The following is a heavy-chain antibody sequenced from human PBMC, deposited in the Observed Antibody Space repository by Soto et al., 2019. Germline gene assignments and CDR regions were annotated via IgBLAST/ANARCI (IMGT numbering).Heavy chain of an antibody. CDR2: ISAYNGNT. D-gene: IGHD3-3*01. CDR3: ARDLAHTGRFYYYYGMDV. Sequence: ASVKVSCKASGYTFTGYGISWVRQAPGQGLEWMGWISAYNGNTNYAQKLQGRVNMTTDTSTSTAYMELRSLRSDDTAVYYCARDLAHTGRFYYYYGMDVWGQGTTVTVS. J-gene: IGHJ6*02. CDR1: GYTFTGYG. V-gene: IGHV1-18*04.